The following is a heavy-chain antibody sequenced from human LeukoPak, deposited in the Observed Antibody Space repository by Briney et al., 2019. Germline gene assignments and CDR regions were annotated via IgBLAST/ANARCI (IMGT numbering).Heavy chain of an antibody. Sequence: QPGGSLRLSCAASGFTFSSYEMNWVRQAPGKGLEWVSAISGSGGSTYYADSVKGRFTISRDNSKNTLYLQMNSLRAEDTPVYYCAKGDWNYYYYMDVWGKGTTVTVSS. CDR1: GFTFSSYE. V-gene: IGHV3-23*01. D-gene: IGHD3/OR15-3a*01. CDR3: AKGDWNYYYYMDV. J-gene: IGHJ6*03. CDR2: ISGSGGST.